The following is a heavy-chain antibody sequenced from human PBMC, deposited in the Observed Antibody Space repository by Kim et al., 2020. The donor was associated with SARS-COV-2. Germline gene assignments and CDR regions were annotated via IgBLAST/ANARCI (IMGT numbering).Heavy chain of an antibody. CDR3: ARLKGKVATGYYYYMDV. V-gene: IGHV1-69*04. CDR1: GGTFSSYA. D-gene: IGHD5-12*01. Sequence: SVKVSCKASGGTFSSYAISWVRQAPGQGLEWMGRIIPIFGIANYAQKFQGRVTITADKSTSTAYMELSSLRSEDTAVYYCARLKGKVATGYYYYMDVWGKGTTVTVSS. J-gene: IGHJ6*03. CDR2: IIPIFGIA.